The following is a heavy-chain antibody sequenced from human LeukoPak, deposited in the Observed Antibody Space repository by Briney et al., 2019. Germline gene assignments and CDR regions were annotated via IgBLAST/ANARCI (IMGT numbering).Heavy chain of an antibody. Sequence: GGSLRLSCAASGFTFSSYAMSWVRQAPGKGLEWVSAISGSGGSTYYADSVKGRFTISRDNSKNTLYLQMNSLRAEDTAVYYCAKDEPYYYDSSGYQKEDFDYWGQGTLVTVSS. CDR2: ISGSGGST. J-gene: IGHJ4*02. CDR3: AKDEPYYYDSSGYQKEDFDY. CDR1: GFTFSSYA. V-gene: IGHV3-23*01. D-gene: IGHD3-22*01.